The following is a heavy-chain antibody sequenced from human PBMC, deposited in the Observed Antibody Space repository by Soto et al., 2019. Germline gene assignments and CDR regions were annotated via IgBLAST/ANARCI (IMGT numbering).Heavy chain of an antibody. CDR3: AHKGGGDRILDY. D-gene: IGHD3-16*01. Sequence: QITLKESGPTLVKPTQTLTLTCTFSGFSLSTSGVGVGWIRQPPGKALEWLALIYWDDSKHYSPSLKSRLTISQGASKTQVALKMTEMPPVDTAVNCCAHKGGGDRILDYWGQGTLVTVSS. J-gene: IGHJ4*02. CDR2: IYWDDSK. V-gene: IGHV2-5*02. CDR1: GFSLSTSGVG.